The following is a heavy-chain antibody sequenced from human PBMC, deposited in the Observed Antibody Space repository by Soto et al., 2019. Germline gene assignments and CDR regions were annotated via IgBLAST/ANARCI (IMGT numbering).Heavy chain of an antibody. J-gene: IGHJ4*02. CDR3: ARDRLGYCSSTSCYPVRYGSGSYYRY. D-gene: IGHD2-2*01. V-gene: IGHV3-7*03. CDR2: IKQDGSEK. CDR1: GFTFSSYW. Sequence: EVQLVESGGGLVQPGGSLRLSCAASGFTFSSYWMSWVRQAPGKGLEWVANIKQDGSEKYYVDSVKGRFTISRDNAKNSLYLQMNSLRAEDTAVYYCARDRLGYCSSTSCYPVRYGSGSYYRYWGQGTLVTVSS.